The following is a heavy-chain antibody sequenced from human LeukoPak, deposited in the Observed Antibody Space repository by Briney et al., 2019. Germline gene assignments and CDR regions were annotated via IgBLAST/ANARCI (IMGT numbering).Heavy chain of an antibody. CDR3: ASQPPGGYRYYFDY. V-gene: IGHV3-7*01. CDR2: IKRDGSEK. J-gene: IGHJ4*02. Sequence: PGGSLRLSCAASGFTFSSYWMSWVRQAPGKGLEWVANIKRDGSEKYYVDSVKGRFTISRDNAKNSLYLQMNSLRAEDTAVYYCASQPPGGYRYYFDYWGQGTLVTVSS. CDR1: GFTFSSYW. D-gene: IGHD5-18*01.